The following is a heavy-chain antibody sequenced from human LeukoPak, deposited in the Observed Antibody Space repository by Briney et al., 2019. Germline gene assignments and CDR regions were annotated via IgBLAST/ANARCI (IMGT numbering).Heavy chain of an antibody. Sequence: SGPTLVNPTQTLTLTCTLSGLSLNTAGVGVGWIRQPPGKALEWLALIYWDDDKRYNPSLKTRLTITKDASKNQVVLTVTNMDPVDTATYYCAKAGYGSGSYLRYYYYGMDVWGQGTTVTVSS. CDR3: AKAGYGSGSYLRYYYYGMDV. V-gene: IGHV2-5*02. J-gene: IGHJ6*02. D-gene: IGHD3-10*01. CDR1: GLSLNTAGVG. CDR2: IYWDDDK.